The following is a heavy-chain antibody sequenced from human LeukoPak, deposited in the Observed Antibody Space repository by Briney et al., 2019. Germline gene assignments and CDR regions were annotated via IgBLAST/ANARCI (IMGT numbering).Heavy chain of an antibody. Sequence: ASVKVSCKASGYTFTGYYMHWVRQAPGQGLEWMGWINPNSGGTNYAQKFQGRVTMTRDTSISTAYMELSRLRSDDTAVYYCARHSEQWLVEYYFDYWGQGTLVTVSS. D-gene: IGHD6-19*01. V-gene: IGHV1-2*02. CDR1: GYTFTGYY. CDR3: ARHSEQWLVEYYFDY. J-gene: IGHJ4*02. CDR2: INPNSGGT.